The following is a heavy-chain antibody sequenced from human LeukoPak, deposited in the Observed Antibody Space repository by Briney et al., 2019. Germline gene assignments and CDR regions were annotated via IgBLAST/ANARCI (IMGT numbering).Heavy chain of an antibody. CDR3: ASEAFWSGPEY. CDR2: INPNSGGT. CDR1: GY. D-gene: IGHD3-3*01. V-gene: IGHV1-2*02. Sequence: ASVKVSCKASGYMHWVRQAPGQGLEWMGWINPNSGGTNYAQKFQGRVTMTRDTSISTAYMELSRLRSDDTAVYYCASEAFWSGPEYWGQGTLVTVSS. J-gene: IGHJ4*02.